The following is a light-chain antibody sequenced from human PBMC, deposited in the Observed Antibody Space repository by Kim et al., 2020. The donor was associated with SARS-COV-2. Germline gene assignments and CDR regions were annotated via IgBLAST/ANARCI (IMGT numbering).Light chain of an antibody. CDR3: QTFGSDTVF. Sequence: SVRHTCTLSSGHSSYAIAWYKQQPDKSPRFLMRLYSDGRHVKGDGIPDRLSGSTSGPERYLTISGLQSDDEADYYCQTFGSDTVFFGGGTQLTVL. V-gene: IGLV4-69*01. CDR2: LYSDGRH. CDR1: SGHSSYA. J-gene: IGLJ2*01.